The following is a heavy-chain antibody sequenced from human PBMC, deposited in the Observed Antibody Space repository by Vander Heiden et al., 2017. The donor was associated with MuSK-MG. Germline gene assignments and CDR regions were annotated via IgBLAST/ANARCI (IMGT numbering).Heavy chain of an antibody. D-gene: IGHD6-13*01. CDR2: IIPIFGTA. V-gene: IGHV1-69*01. J-gene: IGHJ6*03. Sequence: QVQLVQSGAEVKKPGSSVKVSCKASGGTYSSYAISWVRQAPGQGLEWMGGIIPIFGTANYAQKFQGRVTITADESTSTAYMELSSLRSEDTAVYYCARDHGPYSSSWDPYYYYYMDVWGKGTTVTVSS. CDR1: GGTYSSYA. CDR3: ARDHGPYSSSWDPYYYYYMDV.